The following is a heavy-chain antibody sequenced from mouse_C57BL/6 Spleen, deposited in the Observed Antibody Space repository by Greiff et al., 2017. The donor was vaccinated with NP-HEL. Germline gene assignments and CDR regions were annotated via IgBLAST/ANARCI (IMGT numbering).Heavy chain of an antibody. V-gene: IGHV1-53*01. J-gene: IGHJ2*01. CDR1: GYTFTSYW. D-gene: IGHD1-1*01. Sequence: QVQLKQPGTELVKPGASVKLSCKASGYTFTSYWMHWVKQRPGQGLEWIGNINPSNGGTNYNEKFKSKATLTVDKSSSTAYMQLSSLTSEDSAVYYCARSPTVVPYYFDYWGQGTTLTVSS. CDR3: ARSPTVVPYYFDY. CDR2: INPSNGGT.